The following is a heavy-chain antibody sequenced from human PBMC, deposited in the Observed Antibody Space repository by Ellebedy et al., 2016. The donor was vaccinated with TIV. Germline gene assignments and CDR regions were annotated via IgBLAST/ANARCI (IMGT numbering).Heavy chain of an antibody. Sequence: GGSLRLXCAASGFTFSSYAMHWVRQAPGKGLEWVAVISYDGSNKYYADSVKGRFTISRDNSKNTLYLQMNSLRAEDTAVYYCASPPRSYYLVLSYYFDYWGQGTLVTVSS. D-gene: IGHD1-26*01. CDR2: ISYDGSNK. CDR3: ASPPRSYYLVLSYYFDY. CDR1: GFTFSSYA. V-gene: IGHV3-30-3*01. J-gene: IGHJ4*02.